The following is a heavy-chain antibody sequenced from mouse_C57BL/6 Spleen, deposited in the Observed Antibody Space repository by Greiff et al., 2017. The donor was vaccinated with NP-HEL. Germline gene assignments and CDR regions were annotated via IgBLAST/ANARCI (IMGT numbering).Heavy chain of an antibody. CDR2: IRSKSNNYTT. J-gene: IGHJ4*01. V-gene: IGHV10-1*01. CDR1: GFSFNTYA. Sequence: QLVESGGGLVQPKGSLKLSCAASGFSFNTYAMNWVRQAPGKGLEWVARIRSKSNNYTTYYADSVKDRFTISRDDSESMLYLQMNNLKTKDTAMYYCVSEGVDGYYVKVAMDYWGQGTSVTVSS. CDR3: VSEGVDGYYVKVAMDY. D-gene: IGHD2-3*01.